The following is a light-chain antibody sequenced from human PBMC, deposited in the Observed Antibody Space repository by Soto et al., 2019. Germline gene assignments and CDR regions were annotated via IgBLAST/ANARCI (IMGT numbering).Light chain of an antibody. V-gene: IGKV3-11*01. Sequence: VLSQSPATVSLAPGETATLTCRPSQFLSSYLAWYQVKPSQAHRLLIYDAYIRATGVPARFSGSGSGTDFSLTISILEPEDVAVYDCQRRSQWHSMTFGQGTRLEIK. CDR3: QRRSQWHSMT. CDR1: QFLSSY. J-gene: IGKJ5*01. CDR2: DAY.